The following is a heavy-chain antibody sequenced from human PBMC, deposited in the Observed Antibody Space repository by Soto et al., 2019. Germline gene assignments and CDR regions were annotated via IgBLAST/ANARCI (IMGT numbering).Heavy chain of an antibody. D-gene: IGHD5-18*01. CDR2: SSTYNGST. CDR3: ARDPGLTRAMGGAYFDY. V-gene: IGHV1-18*01. CDR1: GYTFTSYG. Sequence: GASVKVSCKASGYTFTSYGISWARQAPGQGLGWMGWSSTYNGSTKYAQKFQGRVIMTTDTTTGAAYMELRSLRSDDTAVYYCARDPGLTRAMGGAYFDYWGHGTLVTVSS. J-gene: IGHJ4*01.